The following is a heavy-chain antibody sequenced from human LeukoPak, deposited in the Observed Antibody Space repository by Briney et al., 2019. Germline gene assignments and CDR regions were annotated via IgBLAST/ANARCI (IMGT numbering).Heavy chain of an antibody. V-gene: IGHV3-30-3*01. CDR2: ISYHGRNI. D-gene: IGHD3-10*01. Sequence: GGSLRLSCAASGFTFSSYAMHWVRQAPGKGLEWVAAISYHGRNIYYADSVKGRFIISRDNSENTLYLRMSSLTTEDTAMYYCAKGRGSYNALDIWGQGTVVTVSS. CDR3: AKGRGSYNALDI. CDR1: GFTFSSYA. J-gene: IGHJ3*02.